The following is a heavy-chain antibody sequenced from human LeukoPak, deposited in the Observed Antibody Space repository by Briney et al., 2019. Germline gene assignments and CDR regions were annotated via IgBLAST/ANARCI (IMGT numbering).Heavy chain of an antibody. J-gene: IGHJ4*02. CDR1: GYTFTGYY. D-gene: IGHD3-16*01. CDR2: INPNSGGT. V-gene: IGHV1-2*02. CDR3: AKDRNSYTRGDY. Sequence: ASEKVSCKASGYTFTGYYMHWVRQAPGQGLDWMGWINPNSGGTNYAQKFQGRVTMTRDTSITTAYMELSSLTSDDTAVYYCAKDRNSYTRGDYWGQGTLVTVSS.